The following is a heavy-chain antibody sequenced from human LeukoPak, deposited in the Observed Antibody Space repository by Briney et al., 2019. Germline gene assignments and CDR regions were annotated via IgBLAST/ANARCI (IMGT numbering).Heavy chain of an antibody. J-gene: IGHJ4*02. CDR3: AKGGTIVGATLDY. Sequence: PGGSLRLSCVGSGFTFSSYAMNWVRHAPGKGLEGVSVISGSSVATYYANSVRGRFTISRDNSKNTLYWQMNSLRAEDTAVYYCAKGGTIVGATLDYWGQGTLVTVSS. CDR1: GFTFSSYA. CDR2: ISGSSVAT. D-gene: IGHD1-26*01. V-gene: IGHV3-23*01.